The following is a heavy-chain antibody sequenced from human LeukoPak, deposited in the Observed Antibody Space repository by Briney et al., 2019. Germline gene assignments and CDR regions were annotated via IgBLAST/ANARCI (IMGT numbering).Heavy chain of an antibody. V-gene: IGHV4-59*08. J-gene: IGHJ5*01. CDR3: ARSVPSLDYLFDS. CDR2: IYNSGIT. D-gene: IGHD4-11*01. CDR1: GGSISGYY. Sequence: SETLSLTCTVPGGSISGYYWTWIRQLPGKGLEWIGHIYNSGITNYNPSLKSRVTVSVDTSKNQFSLRLTSVTAADTAVYYCARSVPSLDYLFDSWGHGTLVTVSS.